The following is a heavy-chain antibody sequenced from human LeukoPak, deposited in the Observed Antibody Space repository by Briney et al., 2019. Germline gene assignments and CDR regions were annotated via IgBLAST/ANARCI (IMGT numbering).Heavy chain of an antibody. CDR2: ISSSSSYV. V-gene: IGHV3-21*01. J-gene: IGHJ4*02. D-gene: IGHD3-3*01. CDR1: GFTFSSYS. CDR3: ARGGPSVSFDY. Sequence: GGSLRLSCAASGFTFSSYSMNWVRQAPGKGLEWVSSISSSSSYVYYADSVKGRFTISRDNAKNSLYLQMNSLRAEDTAVYYCARGGPSVSFDYWGQGTLVTVSS.